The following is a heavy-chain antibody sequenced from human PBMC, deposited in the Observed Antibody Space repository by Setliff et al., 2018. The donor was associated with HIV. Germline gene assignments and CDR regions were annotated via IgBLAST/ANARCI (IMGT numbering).Heavy chain of an antibody. CDR3: AREKGNVDSSMVLYYYYGMDV. Sequence: VASVKVSCKSSGDTFSSYAISWVRQAPGQGPEWMGGIIPIFGTANYAQRFQGRVTITADESTNTVYMEVRSLRSEDTAVYYCAREKGNVDSSMVLYYYYGMDVWGQGTTVTVS. CDR1: GDTFSSYA. CDR2: IIPIFGTA. D-gene: IGHD5-18*01. J-gene: IGHJ6*02. V-gene: IGHV1-69*13.